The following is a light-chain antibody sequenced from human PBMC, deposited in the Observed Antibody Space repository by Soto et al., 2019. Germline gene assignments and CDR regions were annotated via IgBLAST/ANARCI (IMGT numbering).Light chain of an antibody. Sequence: QSVLTQPPSVSEAPRQRVTISCSGSSSNIGNNAVNWYQQLPGKAPKLLIYYDDLLPSGVSVRFSGSKSGTSASLAISGLQSEDEADYYCAAWDDSLNVVFGGGTKLTVL. CDR2: YDD. CDR1: SSNIGNNA. J-gene: IGLJ2*01. CDR3: AAWDDSLNVV. V-gene: IGLV1-36*01.